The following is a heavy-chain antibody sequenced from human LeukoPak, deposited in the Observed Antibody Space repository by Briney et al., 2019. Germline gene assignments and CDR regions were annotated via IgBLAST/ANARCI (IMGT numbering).Heavy chain of an antibody. CDR1: GGSISSYY. V-gene: IGHV4-4*07. J-gene: IGHJ4*02. Sequence: PSETLSLTCTVSGGSISSYYWGWIRQPAGKGLEWIGRIYTSGSTNYNPSLKSRVTISVDKSKNQFSLKLSSVTAADTAVYYCARASNYKYDFWSGYYTVWGQGTLVTVSS. CDR3: ARASNYKYDFWSGYYTV. D-gene: IGHD3-3*01. CDR2: IYTSGST.